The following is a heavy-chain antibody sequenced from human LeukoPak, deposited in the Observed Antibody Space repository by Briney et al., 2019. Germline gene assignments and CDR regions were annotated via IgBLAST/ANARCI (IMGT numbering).Heavy chain of an antibody. CDR3: ARDWDGYGAPGDY. CDR2: INGDGRST. V-gene: IGHV3-74*01. Sequence: GGSLRLSCAASGFTFSNYWMHWVRQAPGKGLVWVSRINGDGRSTIYADSVKGRFTMSRDNAKNTVYLQMNSLRAEDTAVYYCARDWDGYGAPGDYWGQGTLVTVSS. CDR1: GFTFSNYW. D-gene: IGHD5-24*01. J-gene: IGHJ4*02.